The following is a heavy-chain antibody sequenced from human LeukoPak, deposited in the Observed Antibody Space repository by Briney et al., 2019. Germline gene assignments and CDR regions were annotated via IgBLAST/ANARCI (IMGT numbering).Heavy chain of an antibody. CDR3: VRVLGYCSSTSCYDGGNWFDP. Sequence: PSETLSLTCTVSGYSISSGYYWGWIRQPPGKGLEWIGSIYHSGSTYYNPSLKSRVTISVDTSKNQFSLKLSSVTAADTAVYYCVRVLGYCSSTSCYDGGNWFDPWGQGTLVTVSS. D-gene: IGHD2-2*01. CDR2: IYHSGST. J-gene: IGHJ5*02. CDR1: GYSISSGYY. V-gene: IGHV4-38-2*02.